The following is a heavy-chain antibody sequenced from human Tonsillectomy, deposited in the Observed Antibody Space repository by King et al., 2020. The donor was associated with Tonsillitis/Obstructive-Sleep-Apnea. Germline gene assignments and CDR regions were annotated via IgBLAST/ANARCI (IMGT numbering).Heavy chain of an antibody. CDR1: GGSISSYY. J-gene: IGHJ4*02. CDR3: AGQVLITWEYFFDY. CDR2: IYYSGST. V-gene: IGHV4-59*01. Sequence: QLQESGPGLVKPSETLSLTCTVSGGSISSYYWSWIRQPPGKGLGWIGHIYYSGSTNYNPSLKSRVTISVDTSKNQFSLKMSSVTAAATAVYYCAGQVLITWEYFFDYWGQGTLVTVSS. D-gene: IGHD3-16*01.